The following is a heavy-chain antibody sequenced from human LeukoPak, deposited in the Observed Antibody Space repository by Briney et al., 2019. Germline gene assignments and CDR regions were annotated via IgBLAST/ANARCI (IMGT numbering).Heavy chain of an antibody. CDR1: GITLSNYG. Sequence: GGSLRLSCAVSGITLSNYGMSWVRQAPGKGLEWVAGISDSGGGTNYADSVKGRFTISRDNSKNTLYLQMNSLRAEDTSIYFCAKALEQETVIALDSWGQGTLVTVSS. J-gene: IGHJ4*02. D-gene: IGHD6-13*01. CDR3: AKALEQETVIALDS. CDR2: ISDSGGGT. V-gene: IGHV3-23*01.